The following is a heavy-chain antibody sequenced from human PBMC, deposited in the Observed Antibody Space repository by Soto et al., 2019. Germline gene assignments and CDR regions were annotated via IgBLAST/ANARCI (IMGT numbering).Heavy chain of an antibody. CDR1: GGTFSSYT. Sequence: QVQLVQSGAAVKKPGSSVKVSCKASGGTFSSYTISWVRPAPGQGLEWMGRIIPILGIANYAQKFQGRVTITADKSTSTAYMELSSLRSEDTAVYYCARTRLDYYYYMDVWGKGTTVTVSS. D-gene: IGHD5-12*01. V-gene: IGHV1-69*02. CDR3: ARTRLDYYYYMDV. CDR2: IIPILGIA. J-gene: IGHJ6*03.